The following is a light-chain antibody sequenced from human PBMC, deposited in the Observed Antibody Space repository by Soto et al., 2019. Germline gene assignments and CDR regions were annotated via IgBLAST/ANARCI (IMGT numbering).Light chain of an antibody. CDR3: CSYAGGSTFVV. J-gene: IGLJ2*01. Sequence: QSALTQPASVSGSPGQSIISSCTGTSSDVGSYNLVSWYQQHPGKAPKVMIYEDSKRPSGVSNRFSGSKSGTTASLTISGLQAEDEADYYCCSYAGGSTFVVFGGGTKLTVL. CDR1: SSDVGSYNL. CDR2: EDS. V-gene: IGLV2-23*01.